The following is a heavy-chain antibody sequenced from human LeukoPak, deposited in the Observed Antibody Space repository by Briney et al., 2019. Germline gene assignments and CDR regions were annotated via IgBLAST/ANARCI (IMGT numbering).Heavy chain of an antibody. D-gene: IGHD2-2*02. CDR3: AKDHPYCSSSSCNSGN. CDR2: ISGSGGRP. CDR1: GFTFSSYS. J-gene: IGHJ4*02. Sequence: GGSLRLSCAASGFTFSSYSMNWVRQAPGKGLEWVSGISGSGGRPYYADSVKGRFTISRDNFKNTLYLQMNSLRAEDTAVYYCAKDHPYCSSSSCNSGNWGQGTLVTVSS. V-gene: IGHV3-23*01.